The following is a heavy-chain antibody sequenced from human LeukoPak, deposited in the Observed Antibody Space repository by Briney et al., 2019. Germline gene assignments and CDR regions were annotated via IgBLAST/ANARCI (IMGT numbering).Heavy chain of an antibody. J-gene: IGHJ5*02. V-gene: IGHV4-59*01. D-gene: IGHD3-22*01. Sequence: SETLSLTCSGSGGSITSYYWSWIRQPPGKGLEWIGYIYYSGSTNYNPSLKSRVTIAVDTSKNQLSLKLSSVTAADTAVYYCAREPGFDSSGYLNWFDPWGQGTLVTVSS. CDR3: AREPGFDSSGYLNWFDP. CDR1: GGSITSYY. CDR2: IYYSGST.